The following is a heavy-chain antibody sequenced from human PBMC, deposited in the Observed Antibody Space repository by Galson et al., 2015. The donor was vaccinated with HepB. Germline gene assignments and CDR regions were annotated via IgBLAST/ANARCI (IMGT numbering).Heavy chain of an antibody. V-gene: IGHV3-21*01. CDR3: ARDWGKAVADTWWFDP. D-gene: IGHD6-19*01. CDR1: GFTFSSYN. J-gene: IGHJ5*02. CDR2: ISSTSDYI. Sequence: PRLSCAASGFTFSSYNMNWVRQAPGKGLEWVSSISSTSDYIYYADSIKGRFTISRDNAKNSLYLQMNSLRAEDTAVYYCARDWGKAVADTWWFDPWGQGTLVTVSS.